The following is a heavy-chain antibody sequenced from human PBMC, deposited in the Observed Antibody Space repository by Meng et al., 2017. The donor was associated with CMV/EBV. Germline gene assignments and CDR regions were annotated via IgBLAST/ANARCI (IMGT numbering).Heavy chain of an antibody. CDR1: GFTFSSYE. CDR3: ARKYGTSPRFYGLDV. D-gene: IGHD4-17*01. Sequence: GESLKISCAASGFTFSSYEMNWVRQAPGKGLEWVSYISSSGSTIYYADSVKGRFTISRDNAKNSLYLQMNSLRAEDTAVYYCARKYGTSPRFYGLDVWGQGTTVTVSS. V-gene: IGHV3-48*03. CDR2: ISSSGSTI. J-gene: IGHJ6*02.